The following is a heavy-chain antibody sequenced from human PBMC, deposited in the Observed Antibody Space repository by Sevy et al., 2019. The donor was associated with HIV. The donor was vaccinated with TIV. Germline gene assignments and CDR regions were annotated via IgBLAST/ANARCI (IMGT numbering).Heavy chain of an antibody. CDR2: ISDSSGST. CDR3: AKDRVLYCSSLSCQEFDY. J-gene: IGHJ4*02. CDR1: GFTFTTYA. Sequence: RGFLRLSCAASGFTFTTYAMRCVRQAPGKGLERVSTISDSSGSTYYADSVKGRFTISRDNSKNTLYLQMNSLRVEDTAVYYCAKDRVLYCSSLSCQEFDYWGQGILVTVSS. V-gene: IGHV3-23*01. D-gene: IGHD2-15*01.